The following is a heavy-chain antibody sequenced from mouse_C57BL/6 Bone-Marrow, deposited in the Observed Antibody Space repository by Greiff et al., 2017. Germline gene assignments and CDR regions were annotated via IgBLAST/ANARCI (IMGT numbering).Heavy chain of an antibody. CDR2: IDPENGDT. CDR1: GFNIKDDY. D-gene: IGHD2-4*01. J-gene: IGHJ3*01. CDR3: TTYSIYYDYDAWFAY. Sequence: VTLKESGAELVRPGASVKLSCTASGFNIKDDYMHWVKQRPEQGLEWIGWIDPENGDTEYASKFQGKATITADTSSNTAYLQLSSLTSEDTAVYYCTTYSIYYDYDAWFAYWGQGTLVTVSA. V-gene: IGHV14-4*01.